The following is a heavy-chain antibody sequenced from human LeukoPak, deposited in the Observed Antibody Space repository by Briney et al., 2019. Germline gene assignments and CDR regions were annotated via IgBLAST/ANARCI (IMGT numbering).Heavy chain of an antibody. Sequence: GGSLRLSCAASGFIFSNDAMHWVRQAPGKGLEWVAFIWFDGSNKHYADSVKGRFTISRDNSEDTLYLQMNSLRAEDTAVYYCVRDPSGSGFAFDSWGQGALVTVSS. CDR2: IWFDGSNK. J-gene: IGHJ4*02. V-gene: IGHV3-33*01. CDR3: VRDPSGSGFAFDS. CDR1: GFIFSNDA. D-gene: IGHD1-1*01.